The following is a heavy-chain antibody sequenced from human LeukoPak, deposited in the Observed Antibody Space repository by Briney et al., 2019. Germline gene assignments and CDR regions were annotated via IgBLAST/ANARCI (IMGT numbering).Heavy chain of an antibody. Sequence: SQTLSLTCTVSGGSLSSGSYYWRWIRQPAAKGLEWIGRIYTSGSTNYNPSLKSRLTISVDTSKNQFSLKLSSVTAADTSVYYCARDRAGVSDYWGQGTLVTVSS. CDR3: ARDRAGVSDY. V-gene: IGHV4-61*02. J-gene: IGHJ4*02. D-gene: IGHD3-10*01. CDR1: GGSLSSGSYY. CDR2: IYTSGST.